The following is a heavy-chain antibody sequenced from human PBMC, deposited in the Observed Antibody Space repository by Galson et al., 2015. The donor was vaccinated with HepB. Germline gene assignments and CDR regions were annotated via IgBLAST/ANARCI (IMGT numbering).Heavy chain of an antibody. D-gene: IGHD4-17*01. J-gene: IGHJ4*02. Sequence: LRLSCAASGFTFSSYAMHWVRQAPGKGLEWVAFISHAGTTEDYADSVRGRFSVSRDNSKDTLYLQINRLRTDDTAVYWCTYSDHLETDYWGQGTLVTVSS. CDR1: GFTFSSYA. CDR2: ISHAGTTE. V-gene: IGHV3-30*04. CDR3: TYSDHLETDY.